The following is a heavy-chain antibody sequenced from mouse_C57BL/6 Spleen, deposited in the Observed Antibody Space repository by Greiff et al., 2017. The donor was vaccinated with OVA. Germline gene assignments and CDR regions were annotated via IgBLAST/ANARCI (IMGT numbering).Heavy chain of an antibody. V-gene: IGHV1-39*01. Sequence: VQLQQSGPELVKPGASVKISCKASGYSFTDYYMNWVKQSNGKSLEWIGVINPNYGTTSYNQKFKGKATLTVDQSSSQAYMPLNSLTSDDSAVYYCARSEAYYSNYGFAYWGQGTLVTVSA. CDR3: ARSEAYYSNYGFAY. CDR1: GYSFTDYY. CDR2: INPNYGTT. J-gene: IGHJ3*01. D-gene: IGHD2-5*01.